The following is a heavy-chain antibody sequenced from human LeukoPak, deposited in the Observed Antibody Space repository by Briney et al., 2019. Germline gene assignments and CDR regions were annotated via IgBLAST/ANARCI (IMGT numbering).Heavy chain of an antibody. V-gene: IGHV3-33*05. CDR1: GFTFSSYS. CDR2: MSNSGENT. J-gene: IGHJ4*02. CDR3: ARDGTDGEFDY. D-gene: IGHD4-17*01. Sequence: PGGSLRLSCAASGFTFSSYSMQWVRQTPGKGLEWVGIMSNSGENTFYGEAVKGRFTISRDNAKNSLYLQMNSLRAEDTAVYYCARDGTDGEFDYWGQGTLVTVSS.